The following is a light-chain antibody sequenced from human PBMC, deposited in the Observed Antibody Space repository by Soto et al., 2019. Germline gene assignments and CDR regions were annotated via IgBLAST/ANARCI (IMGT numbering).Light chain of an antibody. Sequence: DIQMTQSPSTLSASVGDRVTITCRASQSIGSWLAWYQQRPGKAPKLLIYDDSSLESGVPSRFSGSGAGTECTLTISSLQPDDFATYCCQQYKSYPFTFGQGTNLEIK. J-gene: IGKJ2*01. V-gene: IGKV1-5*01. CDR2: DDS. CDR1: QSIGSW. CDR3: QQYKSYPFT.